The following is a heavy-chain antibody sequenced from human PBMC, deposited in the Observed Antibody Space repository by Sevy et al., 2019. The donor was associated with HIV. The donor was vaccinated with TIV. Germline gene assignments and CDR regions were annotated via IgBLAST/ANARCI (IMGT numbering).Heavy chain of an antibody. Sequence: SETLSLTCAVYGGSFSGYYWSWIRQPPGKGLEWIGEINHSGSTNYNPSLKSRVTISVDTSKNQFYLMLRSVTAADTAAYYCARERYGSGSYYYYYYMDVWGKGTTVTVSS. CDR1: GGSFSGYY. D-gene: IGHD3-10*01. V-gene: IGHV4-34*01. J-gene: IGHJ6*03. CDR3: ARERYGSGSYYYYYYMDV. CDR2: INHSGST.